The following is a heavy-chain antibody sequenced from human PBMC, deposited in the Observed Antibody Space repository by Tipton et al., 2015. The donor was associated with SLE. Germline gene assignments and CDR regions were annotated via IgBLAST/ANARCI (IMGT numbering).Heavy chain of an antibody. CDR2: IYHSGST. J-gene: IGHJ5*02. CDR3: ARVSGWLQFSWFDP. D-gene: IGHD5-24*01. Sequence: TLSLTCTVSGGSISSSSYYWGWIRQPPGKGLEWIGYIYHSGSTYYNPSLESRVTISVDRSKNQFSLKLSSVTAADTAVYYCARVSGWLQFSWFDPWGQGTLVTVSS. CDR1: GGSISSSSYY. V-gene: IGHV4-30-2*01.